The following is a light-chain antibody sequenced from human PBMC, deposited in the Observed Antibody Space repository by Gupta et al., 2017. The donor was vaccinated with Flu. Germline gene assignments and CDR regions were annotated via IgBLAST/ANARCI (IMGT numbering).Light chain of an antibody. Sequence: DIEMTQSPSTLSASVGDRVSITCRASQSINNWLAWYQQKPGKAPNLLIYKASRLETGVPSRFSGSGSETEFTLTISSLQPDDFATYYCQQKNSSPLTFGQGTKVEIK. CDR2: KAS. V-gene: IGKV1-5*03. CDR3: QQKNSSPLT. J-gene: IGKJ1*01. CDR1: QSINNW.